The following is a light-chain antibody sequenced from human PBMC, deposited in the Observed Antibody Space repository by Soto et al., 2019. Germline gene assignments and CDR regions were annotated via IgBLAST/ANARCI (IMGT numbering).Light chain of an antibody. CDR2: AAS. Sequence: DIQWTQSPSFLSASVGDRVTITCRASQGINIFLAWFQQKPGKAPNLLISAASTLQSGVPSRFSGSGSETEGTLTITSLKPEDSSTYDGQQRNSYPRTFGQGTKVDIK. V-gene: IGKV1-9*01. CDR3: QQRNSYPRT. J-gene: IGKJ2*01. CDR1: QGINIF.